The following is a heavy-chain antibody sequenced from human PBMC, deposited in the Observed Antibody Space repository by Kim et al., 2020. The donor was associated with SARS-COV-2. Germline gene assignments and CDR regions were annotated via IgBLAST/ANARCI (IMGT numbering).Heavy chain of an antibody. CDR1: GYTLTELS. CDR3: ATPQGYCSSTSCSNMDV. D-gene: IGHD2-2*01. Sequence: ASVKVSCKVSGYTLTELSMHWVRQAPGKGLEWMGGFDPEDGETIYAQKFQGRVTITEDTSTDTAYMELSSLRSEDTAVYYCATPQGYCSSTSCSNMDVWGQGTTVTVSS. J-gene: IGHJ6*02. V-gene: IGHV1-24*01. CDR2: FDPEDGET.